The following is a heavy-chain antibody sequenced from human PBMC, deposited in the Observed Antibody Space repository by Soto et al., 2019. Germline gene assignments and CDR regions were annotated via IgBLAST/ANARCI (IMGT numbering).Heavy chain of an antibody. CDR3: ARDSHGDYSYYYYGMDV. CDR2: IYYSGST. V-gene: IGHV4-59*01. Sequence: SETPSLTPPVSCGSISSFYWGWVPPPPREGLEWIGYIYYSGSTNYNPSLKSRVTISVGTSKNQFSLKLSSVTAADTAVYYCARDSHGDYSYYYYGMDVWGQGTTVTVSS. CDR1: CGSISSFY. D-gene: IGHD4-17*01. J-gene: IGHJ6*02.